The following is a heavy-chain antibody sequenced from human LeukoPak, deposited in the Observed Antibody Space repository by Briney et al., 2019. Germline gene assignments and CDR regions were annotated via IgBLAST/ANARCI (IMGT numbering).Heavy chain of an antibody. CDR2: IYTSGST. CDR3: ARAVEQLADWFDP. CDR1: GGSISSGSYY. Sequence: SETLSLTCTVSGGSISSGSYYWSWIRQPAGKGLEWIGRIYTSGSTNYNPSLKSRVTISVDTSKNQFSLKLSSVTAADTAVYYCARAVEQLADWFDPWGQGTLVTVSS. D-gene: IGHD6-6*01. V-gene: IGHV4-61*02. J-gene: IGHJ5*02.